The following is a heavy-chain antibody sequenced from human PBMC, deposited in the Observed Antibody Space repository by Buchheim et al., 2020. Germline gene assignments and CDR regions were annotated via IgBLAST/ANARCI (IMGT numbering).Heavy chain of an antibody. V-gene: IGHV3-66*01. CDR3: ARGPPGFYYYGMDV. CDR1: GFTVSSNY. CDR2: IYSGGST. J-gene: IGHJ6*02. Sequence: EVQLVESGGGLVQPGGSLRLSCAASGFTVSSNYMSWVRQAPGKGLEWVSVIYSGGSTYYADSVKGRFTISRDNSKTTLYLQMNSLRAEDTAVYYCARGPPGFYYYGMDVWGQGTT.